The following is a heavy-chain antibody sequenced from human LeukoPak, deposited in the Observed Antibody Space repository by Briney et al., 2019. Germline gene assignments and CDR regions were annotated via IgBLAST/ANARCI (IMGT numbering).Heavy chain of an antibody. D-gene: IGHD2-21*01. Sequence: GGSLRLSCAASGFTFSSYGMSWVRQAPGEGLEWVSAISGSGGSTYYADSVKGRFTISRDNSKNTLYLQMNSLRAEDTAVYYCAKFVRYYYYMDVWGKGTTVTISS. J-gene: IGHJ6*03. V-gene: IGHV3-23*01. CDR3: AKFVRYYYYMDV. CDR1: GFTFSSYG. CDR2: ISGSGGST.